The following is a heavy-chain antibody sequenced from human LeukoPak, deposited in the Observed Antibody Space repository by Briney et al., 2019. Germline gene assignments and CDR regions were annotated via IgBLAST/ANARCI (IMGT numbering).Heavy chain of an antibody. Sequence: WASVKVSCKASGYTFTSYDINWVRQATGQGLEWMGWMNPNSGNTGYAQKFQGRVTMTRNTSISTAYMELSSLRAEDTAVYYCAKDLSWVTAAGTGRFDYWGQGTLVTVSS. J-gene: IGHJ4*02. CDR1: GYTFTSYD. CDR2: MNPNSGNT. D-gene: IGHD6-13*01. CDR3: AKDLSWVTAAGTGRFDY. V-gene: IGHV1-8*01.